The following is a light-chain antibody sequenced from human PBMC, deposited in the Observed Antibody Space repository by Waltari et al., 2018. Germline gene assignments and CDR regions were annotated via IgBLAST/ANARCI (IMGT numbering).Light chain of an antibody. CDR2: GAL. CDR3: QQYVKWPLT. J-gene: IGKJ4*01. CDR1: QSITRS. Sequence: IAMTQSPATLSVSPGERATVSCRASQSITRSLAWYQQKPGQAPRLLIYGALNRATGIPARFSGSGSETEFTVTISSLQSEDFAVYYWQQYVKWPLTFGGGTKVEIK. V-gene: IGKV3-15*01.